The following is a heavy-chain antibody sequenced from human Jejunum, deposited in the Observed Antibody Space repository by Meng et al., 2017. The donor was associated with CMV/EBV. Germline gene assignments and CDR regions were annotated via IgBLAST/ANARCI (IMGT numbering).Heavy chain of an antibody. Sequence: CTVSGASISGGNDYWSWIRQPAGKGLEWIGRISTSGSTKYSPSLKSRVTISIDTSENQFSLRLNSVTAADTAVYYCARGYGGNSNFDYWGQGSLVTVSS. CDR2: ISTSGST. V-gene: IGHV4-61*02. CDR1: GASISGGNDY. D-gene: IGHD4-23*01. CDR3: ARGYGGNSNFDY. J-gene: IGHJ4*02.